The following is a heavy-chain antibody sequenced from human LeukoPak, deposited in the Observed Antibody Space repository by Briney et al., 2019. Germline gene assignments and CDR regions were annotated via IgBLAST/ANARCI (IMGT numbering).Heavy chain of an antibody. CDR1: GGSFRGYY. CDR3: ARGSTLEWLSERTLDP. Sequence: SETLSLTCAVYGGSFRGYYWSWIRQPPGKGLGWIGEINHSGSTNYNPALKSRVTISEDTYKNQFSLKLSSVTAADTAVYYCARGSTLEWLSERTLDPWGQGTLVTVSS. V-gene: IGHV4-34*01. D-gene: IGHD3-3*01. J-gene: IGHJ5*02. CDR2: INHSGST.